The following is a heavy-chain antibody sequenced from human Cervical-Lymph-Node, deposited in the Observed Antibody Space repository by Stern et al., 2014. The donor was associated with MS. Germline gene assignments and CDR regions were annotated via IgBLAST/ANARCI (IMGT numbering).Heavy chain of an antibody. CDR1: GYTFSSYW. V-gene: IGHV5-51*01. D-gene: IGHD3-16*01. CDR3: ARGPMGDSLPISLDFDH. CDR2: IYCWDSDT. J-gene: IGHJ5*02. Sequence: VQLVQSGAEVKKSGESLRISCQGSGYTFSSYWIAWVRQMPGKGLEWMGVIYCWDSDTRYSPSFQGQVTLSVDKSVNTAFLQWNSLKASDTAMYFCARGPMGDSLPISLDFDHWGRGTLITVSS.